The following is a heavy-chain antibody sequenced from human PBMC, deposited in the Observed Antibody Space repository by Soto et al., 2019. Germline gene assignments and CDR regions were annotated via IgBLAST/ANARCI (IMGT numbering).Heavy chain of an antibody. D-gene: IGHD1-1*01. CDR1: GFTFSSYW. J-gene: IGHJ4*02. V-gene: IGHV3-48*04. CDR3: ARDGANGEWDY. CDR2: ISSSGSTI. Sequence: PGGSLRLSCAASGFTFSSYWMHWVRQAPGKGLEWVSCISSSGSTIYYADSVKGRFTISRDNAKNSLYLQMNSLRAEDTAVYYCARDGANGEWDYWGQGTLVTVSS.